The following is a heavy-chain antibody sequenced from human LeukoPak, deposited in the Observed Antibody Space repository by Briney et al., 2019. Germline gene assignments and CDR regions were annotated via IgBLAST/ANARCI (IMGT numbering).Heavy chain of an antibody. V-gene: IGHV3-30*02. Sequence: GGSLRLSCSEPGFTFSYYVMPWVRQAPGKVPYCVAFIRYDGSNKYYADSVKGRFTISRDNSKTTLYLQMNSLRAEDTAVYYCAKGYSSGWYYSDHWGQGTLVTVSS. CDR2: IRYDGSNK. CDR1: GFTFSYYV. J-gene: IGHJ5*02. D-gene: IGHD6-19*01. CDR3: AKGYSSGWYYSDH.